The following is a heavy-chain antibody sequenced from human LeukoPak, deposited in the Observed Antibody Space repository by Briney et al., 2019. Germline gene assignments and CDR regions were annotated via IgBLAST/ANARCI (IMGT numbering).Heavy chain of an antibody. CDR3: AREGRSSSLDY. V-gene: IGHV1-8*01. Sequence: GASLKASCKTSGYTFSNNDINWVRQPPGQGLEWMGWMNPNSGATGYAQKFQGRVTMTRDTSISTAYMELSSLRSEDTAVYYCAREGRSSSLDYWGQGTLVTVSS. D-gene: IGHD6-6*01. CDR2: MNPNSGAT. CDR1: GYTFSNND. J-gene: IGHJ4*02.